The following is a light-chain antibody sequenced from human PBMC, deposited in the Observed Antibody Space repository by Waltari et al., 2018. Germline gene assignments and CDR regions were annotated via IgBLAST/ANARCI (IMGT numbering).Light chain of an antibody. Sequence: QSALTQPASVSGSPGQSLTISCTGTTSDVGGSTYVSWYQQSPGKAPKLMIYEVSNRPSGVSSRFSGSKSGNTASLTISGLLAEDEADYYCSSHTSSSTHVMFGGGTRVTVL. V-gene: IGLV2-14*01. CDR1: TSDVGGSTY. J-gene: IGLJ3*02. CDR2: EVS. CDR3: SSHTSSSTHVM.